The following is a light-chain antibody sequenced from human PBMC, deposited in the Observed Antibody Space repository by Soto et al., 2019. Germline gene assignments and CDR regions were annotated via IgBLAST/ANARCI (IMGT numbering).Light chain of an antibody. J-gene: IGKJ2*01. V-gene: IGKV3-20*01. CDR2: GAS. CDR3: QHYGSSPYT. CDR1: QSVSSSY. Sequence: EIVLTQSPGTLSLSPGERATLSCRASQSVSSSYLAWYQQKPGQAPRLLIHGASNRATGIPDRFSGSGSGTDFTLTISRLEPEDFAVYYCQHYGSSPYTFGQGTKLEIK.